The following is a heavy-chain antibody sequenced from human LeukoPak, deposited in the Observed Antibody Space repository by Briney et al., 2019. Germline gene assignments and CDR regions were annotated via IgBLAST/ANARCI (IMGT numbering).Heavy chain of an antibody. Sequence: GGSLRLSCAAPGFTVSSNYMSWVRQAPGKGLEWVSVIYSGGSTYYADSEKGRFTISRDNSKNTLYLQMNSLRAEDTAVYYCARAYSSTSGTDYWGQGTLVTVSS. D-gene: IGHD6-13*01. J-gene: IGHJ4*02. CDR1: GFTVSSNY. V-gene: IGHV3-66*02. CDR2: IYSGGST. CDR3: ARAYSSTSGTDY.